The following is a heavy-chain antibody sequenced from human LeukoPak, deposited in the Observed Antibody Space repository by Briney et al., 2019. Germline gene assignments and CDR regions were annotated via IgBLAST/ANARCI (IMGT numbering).Heavy chain of an antibody. J-gene: IGHJ6*02. Sequence: GGSLRLSCAASGFTVSSNYMSWVRQAPGKGLEWVSVIYSGGSTYYADSVKGRFTISRDNSKNTLYLQMNSLRAEDTAVYYCARDHRNQIYGNYYDSSGYTQIYYYYGMDVWGQGTTVTVSS. CDR1: GFTVSSNY. CDR3: ARDHRNQIYGNYYDSSGYTQIYYYYGMDV. CDR2: IYSGGST. D-gene: IGHD3-22*01. V-gene: IGHV3-66*01.